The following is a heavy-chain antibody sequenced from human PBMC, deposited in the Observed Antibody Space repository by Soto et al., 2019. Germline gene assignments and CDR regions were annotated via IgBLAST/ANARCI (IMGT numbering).Heavy chain of an antibody. J-gene: IGHJ5*02. CDR3: ARDLVVGGWYEYWFDP. V-gene: IGHV3-30-3*01. CDR2: ISYDGSNK. CDR1: GFTFSSYA. Sequence: QVQLVESGGGVVQPGRSLRLSCAASGFTFSSYAMHWVRQAPGKGLEWVAVISYDGSNKYYADSVKGRFTISRDNSKNTLYLQMNSLRAEDTAVYYCARDLVVGGWYEYWFDPWGQGTLVTVSS. D-gene: IGHD6-19*01.